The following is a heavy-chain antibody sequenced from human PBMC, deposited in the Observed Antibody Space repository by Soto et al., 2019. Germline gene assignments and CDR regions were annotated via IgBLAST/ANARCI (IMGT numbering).Heavy chain of an antibody. D-gene: IGHD6-6*01. CDR1: GGSISSGGYY. V-gene: IGHV4-31*03. J-gene: IGHJ6*02. CDR2: IYYSGST. Sequence: SETLSLTCTVSGGSISSGGYYWSWIRQHPWKGLEWIGYIYYSGSTYYNPSLKSRVTISVDTSKNQFSLKLSSVTAADTAVYYCARDQSSSSGLNYYYYGMDVWGQGTTVTVSS. CDR3: ARDQSSSSGLNYYYYGMDV.